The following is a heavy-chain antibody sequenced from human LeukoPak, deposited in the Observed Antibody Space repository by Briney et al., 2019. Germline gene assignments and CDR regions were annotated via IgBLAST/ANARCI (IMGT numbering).Heavy chain of an antibody. CDR2: IYHSGST. V-gene: IGHV4-30-2*01. J-gene: IGHJ3*02. CDR3: ARAHYDSSGYLNDAFDI. CDR1: GGSISSGGYS. Sequence: SETLSLTCAVSGGSISSGGYSWSWIRQPPGKGLEWIGYIYHSGSTYYNPSLKSRVTISVDRSKNQFSLKLSSVTAADTAVYYCARAHYDSSGYLNDAFDIWGQGTMVTVSS. D-gene: IGHD3-22*01.